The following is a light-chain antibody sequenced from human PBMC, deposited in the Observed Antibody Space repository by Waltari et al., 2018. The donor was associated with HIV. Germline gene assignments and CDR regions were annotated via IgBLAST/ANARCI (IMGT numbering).Light chain of an antibody. J-gene: IGKJ1*01. CDR2: KAT. CDR3: QQYETDSRS. V-gene: IGKV1-5*03. CDR1: EDINKW. Sequence: DIQMTQSPSSVSASIGDRVSITCRASEDINKWLAWYQQKPGKAPHLLIYKATILETGVPSRFSGSVSGADFTLTITNLQSDDFATYYCQQYETDSRSFGQGTKV.